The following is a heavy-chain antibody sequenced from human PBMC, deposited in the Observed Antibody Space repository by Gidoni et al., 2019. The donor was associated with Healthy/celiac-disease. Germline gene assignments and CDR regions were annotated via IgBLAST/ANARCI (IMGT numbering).Heavy chain of an antibody. V-gene: IGHV3-11*06. CDR3: ARSRGYSSSSYFDY. J-gene: IGHJ4*02. CDR2: ISSSSSYT. D-gene: IGHD6-6*01. Sequence: QVQLVVSGGGLVKPGGSLRLSCAASGFSSRDYYMSWIRQAPGKGLEWVSYISSSSSYTNDADSVKGRFTISRDNAKNSLYLQMNSLRAEDTAVYYCARSRGYSSSSYFDYWGQGTLVTVSS. CDR1: GFSSRDYY.